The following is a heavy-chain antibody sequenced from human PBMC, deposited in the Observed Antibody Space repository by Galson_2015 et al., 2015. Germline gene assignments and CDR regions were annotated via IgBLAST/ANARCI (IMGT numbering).Heavy chain of an antibody. D-gene: IGHD2-2*01. V-gene: IGHV3-30*01. CDR2: ISYDGGTK. CDR3: ARDSTRTDWQKYLDY. CDR1: GITFSSDA. J-gene: IGHJ4*02. Sequence: SLRLSCAASGITFSSDAMNWVRQAPGKGLKWVAIISYDGGTKYYADSVKGRFTISRDNSKKTLYLQMNSLRDGDTAVYYCARDSTRTDWQKYLDYWGQGTLVTVSS.